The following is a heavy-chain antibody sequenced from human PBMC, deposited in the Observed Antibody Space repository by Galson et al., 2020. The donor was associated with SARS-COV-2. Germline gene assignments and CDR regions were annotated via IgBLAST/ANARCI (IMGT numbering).Heavy chain of an antibody. CDR2: TNTYNGNT. CDR1: GSTFTNYG. V-gene: IGHV1-18*04. J-gene: IGHJ5*02. Sequence: GESLKISCKASGSTFTNYGISWVRQVPGQGLEWMGWTNTYNGNTTYAQKLEGRVTMTTDTSATTAYLELRSLRSDDTAVYYCARDDCTSSSCFHWRFDPWGRGTLVTVSS. CDR3: ARDDCTSSSCFHWRFDP. D-gene: IGHD2-2*01.